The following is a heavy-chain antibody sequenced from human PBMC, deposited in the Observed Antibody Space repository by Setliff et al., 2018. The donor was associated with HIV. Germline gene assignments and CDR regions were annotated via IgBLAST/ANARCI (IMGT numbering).Heavy chain of an antibody. CDR3: ARAFCSSASCYGGGDAFDI. CDR1: GGSISSGTYF. V-gene: IGHV4-61*09. D-gene: IGHD2-2*01. CDR2: IHTSGNA. Sequence: PSETLSLTCTVSGGSISSGTYFWSWIRQPAGKGLEWIGHIHTSGNANYNPSLNSRVTISVDTSKNHFSLKLSSVTAADTAVYYCARAFCSSASCYGGGDAFDIWGQGTMVTVSS. J-gene: IGHJ3*02.